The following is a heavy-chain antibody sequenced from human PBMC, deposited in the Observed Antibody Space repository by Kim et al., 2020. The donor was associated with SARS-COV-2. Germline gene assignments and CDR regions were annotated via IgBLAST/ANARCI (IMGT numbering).Heavy chain of an antibody. D-gene: IGHD2-2*01. CDR2: INHSGST. CDR3: ARRKSSTRTLYYYYYMDV. CDR1: GGSFSGYY. V-gene: IGHV4-34*01. J-gene: IGHJ6*03. Sequence: SETLSLTCAVYGGSFSGYYWSWIRQPPGKGLEWIGEINHSGSTNYNPSLKSRVTISVDTSKNQFSLKLSSVTAADTAVYYCARRKSSTRTLYYYYYMDV.